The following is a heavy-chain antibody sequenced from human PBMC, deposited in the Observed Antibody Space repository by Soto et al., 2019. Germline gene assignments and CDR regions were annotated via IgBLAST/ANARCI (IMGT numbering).Heavy chain of an antibody. Sequence: SETLSLTCTVSGGSISSGGYYWSWIRQHPGKGLEWIGYIYYSGSTYYNPSLKSRVTISVDTSKNQFSLKLSSVTAADTAVYYCARAYPRGYSGYDRVGYFDYWGQGTLVTVSS. D-gene: IGHD5-12*01. V-gene: IGHV4-31*03. CDR2: IYYSGST. J-gene: IGHJ4*02. CDR1: GGSISSGGYY. CDR3: ARAYPRGYSGYDRVGYFDY.